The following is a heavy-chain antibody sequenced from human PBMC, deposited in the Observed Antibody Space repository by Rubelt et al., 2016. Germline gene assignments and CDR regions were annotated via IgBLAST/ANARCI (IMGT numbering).Heavy chain of an antibody. CDR3: ARDGMRFGESIYGMDV. V-gene: IGHV1-69*09. Sequence: QLVQSGAEVKKPGSSVKVSCKASGGTFSSYAISWVRQAPGQGLEWMGRIIPILGIANYAQKFQGRVTFTADKSTSTAYMELRSLRSDDTAVYYCARDGMRFGESIYGMDVWGQGTTVTVSS. CDR2: IIPILGIA. J-gene: IGHJ6*02. CDR1: GGTFSSYA. D-gene: IGHD3-10*01.